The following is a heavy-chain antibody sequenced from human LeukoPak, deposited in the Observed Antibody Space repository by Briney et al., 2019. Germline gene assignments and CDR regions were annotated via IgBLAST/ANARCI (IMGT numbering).Heavy chain of an antibody. CDR1: GFTFSSYS. Sequence: GGSLRLSCAASGFTFSSYSMNWVRQAPGKGLEWVSSISSSSSYIYYADSVKGRFTISRDNAKNSLYLQMSSLRAENTAVYYCARDREQQLVTGFDYWGQGTLVTVSS. V-gene: IGHV3-21*01. D-gene: IGHD6-13*01. CDR3: ARDREQQLVTGFDY. J-gene: IGHJ4*02. CDR2: ISSSSSYI.